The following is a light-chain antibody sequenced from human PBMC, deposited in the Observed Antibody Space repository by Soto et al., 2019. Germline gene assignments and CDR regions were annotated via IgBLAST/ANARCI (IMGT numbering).Light chain of an antibody. J-gene: IGKJ1*01. Sequence: EIVMTQSPATLSVSPGERATLSCRASQSVSSNLAWYQQKPGQAPRLLIYGASTRATGIPARYSGSGSGTAFTLTISRLQSEDCAVYCCQQYNSWPPTFGEGTKVEIK. CDR1: QSVSSN. CDR2: GAS. CDR3: QQYNSWPPT. V-gene: IGKV3-15*01.